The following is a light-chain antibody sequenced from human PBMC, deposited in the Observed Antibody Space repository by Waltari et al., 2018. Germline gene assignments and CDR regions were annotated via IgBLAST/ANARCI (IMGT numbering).Light chain of an antibody. Sequence: DIQMTQSPSTLSASVGDRVTITCRASQILNNWLALFQQKPGKAPKFLIYKASILESGVPSRFRRSVSGTEFPLTISSLQPDDFGSYYCQQYQKSPWTFGQGTKVEIK. J-gene: IGKJ1*01. CDR3: QQYQKSPWT. CDR2: KAS. V-gene: IGKV1-5*03. CDR1: QILNNW.